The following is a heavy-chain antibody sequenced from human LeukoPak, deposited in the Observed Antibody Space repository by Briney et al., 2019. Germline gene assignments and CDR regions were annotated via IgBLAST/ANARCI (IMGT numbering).Heavy chain of an antibody. CDR2: ISSSGSTI. V-gene: IGHV3-48*03. CDR3: ARAYGVGFDY. CDR1: GFTFSSYE. D-gene: IGHD4-17*01. J-gene: IGHJ4*02. Sequence: PGGSLRLSCAASGFTFSSYEMNWVRQAPGKGLEWVSYISSSGSTIYYADSVKGRFTISRDNAKNSLYLQMSSLRAEDTAVYYCARAYGVGFDYWGQGTLVTVSS.